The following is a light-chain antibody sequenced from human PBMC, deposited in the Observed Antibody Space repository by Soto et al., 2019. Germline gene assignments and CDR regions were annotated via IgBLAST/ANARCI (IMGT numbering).Light chain of an antibody. CDR2: EVS. CDR3: SSYTTSSTHWV. Sequence: QSALTQPASVSGSPGQSITISCTGTSSDVGGYNYVSWYQQHPGKAPKLMIYEVSNRPSGVSNRFSGSKSGNTASLTISGFQAEDEADYYCSSYTTSSTHWVFGGGTKLTVL. CDR1: SSDVGGYNY. V-gene: IGLV2-14*01. J-gene: IGLJ3*02.